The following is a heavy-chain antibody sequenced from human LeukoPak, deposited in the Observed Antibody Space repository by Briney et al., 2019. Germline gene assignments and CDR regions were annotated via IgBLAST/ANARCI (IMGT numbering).Heavy chain of an antibody. CDR2: IYYSGST. V-gene: IGHV4-61*01. CDR1: GYSISSGYY. J-gene: IGHJ6*03. CDR3: ARATVYDSSGYYGVYYYYYYYYMDV. Sequence: SETLSLTCTVSGYSISSGYYWGWIRPPPGKGLEWIGYIYYSGSTNYNPSLKSRVTISVDTSKNQFSLKLSSVTAADTAVYYCARATVYDSSGYYGVYYYYYYYYMDVWGKGTTVTVSS. D-gene: IGHD3-22*01.